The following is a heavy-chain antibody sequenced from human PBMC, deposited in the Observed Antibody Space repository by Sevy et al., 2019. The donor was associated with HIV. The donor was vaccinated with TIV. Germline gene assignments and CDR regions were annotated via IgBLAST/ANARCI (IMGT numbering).Heavy chain of an antibody. CDR3: TRWKAAQSIFDY. CDR2: LKSDVYGGTV. V-gene: IGHV3-49*04. Sequence: GGSLRLSCTASGFTFGDYCMSWVRQAPGKGLEWVAFLKSDVYGGTVDHAASVKGRFVISRDDSKTIAYLQMNDLKTEDTGVYYCTRWKAAQSIFDYWGQGALVTVTS. D-gene: IGHD6-13*01. J-gene: IGHJ4*02. CDR1: GFTFGDYC.